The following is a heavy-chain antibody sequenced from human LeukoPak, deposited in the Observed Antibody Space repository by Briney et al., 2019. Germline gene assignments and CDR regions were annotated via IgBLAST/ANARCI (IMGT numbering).Heavy chain of an antibody. CDR3: VRDISTTEPGRQY. Sequence: PGGSLRLSCAASGFTFSIYEINWVRQAPGKGLEWVSYISSSGSTIFYADSVKGRFTISRDNAKNSVYLEMNSLRAEDTAIYYCVRDISTTEPGRQYWDQSTLVTVSS. D-gene: IGHD1-1*01. CDR1: GFTFSIYE. V-gene: IGHV3-48*03. CDR2: ISSSGSTI. J-gene: IGHJ1*01.